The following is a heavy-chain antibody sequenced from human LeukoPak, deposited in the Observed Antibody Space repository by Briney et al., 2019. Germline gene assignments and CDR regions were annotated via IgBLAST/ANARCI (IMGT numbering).Heavy chain of an antibody. CDR1: GFTFSSYW. Sequence: GSLRLSCAASGFTFSSYWMTWVRQAPGKGLEWIGSIYYSGSTYYNPSLKSRVTISVDTSKNQFSLKLSSVTAADTAVYYCARHRQGGIYTSSWYGFDYWGQGTLVTASS. V-gene: IGHV4-39*01. J-gene: IGHJ4*02. CDR2: IYYSGST. CDR3: ARHRQGGIYTSSWYGFDY. D-gene: IGHD6-13*01.